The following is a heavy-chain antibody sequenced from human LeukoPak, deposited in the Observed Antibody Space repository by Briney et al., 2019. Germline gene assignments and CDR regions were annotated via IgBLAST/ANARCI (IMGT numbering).Heavy chain of an antibody. CDR1: GFTFSSYG. J-gene: IGHJ3*02. CDR2: ISDSGGST. D-gene: IGHD5-12*01. Sequence: SGGSLRLSCTASGFTFSSYGMHWVRQAPGKGLEWVSAISDSGGSTYYAGSVKGRFTISRDNSKNTLYLQMSSLRAEDTAVYYCAKDPPSGYGWVIWGQGTMVTVSS. V-gene: IGHV3-23*01. CDR3: AKDPPSGYGWVI.